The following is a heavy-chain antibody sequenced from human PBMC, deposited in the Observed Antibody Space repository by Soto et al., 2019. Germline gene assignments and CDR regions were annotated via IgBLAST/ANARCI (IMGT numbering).Heavy chain of an antibody. Sequence: PGGSLRLSCAASGFTFSSYDMHWVRQPTGQCLEWVSAIGTAGDTYYPGSVKGRFTISREIAKNSLYLQMNSLRAGDTAVYYCARAAVTRPYYYYYYMDVWGKGTTVTVSS. CDR2: IGTAGDT. D-gene: IGHD4-17*01. V-gene: IGHV3-13*01. J-gene: IGHJ6*03. CDR3: ARAAVTRPYYYYYYMDV. CDR1: GFTFSSYD.